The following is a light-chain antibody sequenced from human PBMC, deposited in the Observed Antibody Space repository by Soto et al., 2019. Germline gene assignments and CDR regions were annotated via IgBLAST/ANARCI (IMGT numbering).Light chain of an antibody. CDR3: SSYAGSITL. J-gene: IGLJ2*01. CDR1: SSDVGGYNS. V-gene: IGLV2-8*01. CDR2: EVN. Sequence: QSALSQPPSASGSPGQSVTISCTGTSSDVGGYNSVSWYQQHPGKVPKLIIYEVNKRPSGVPDRFSGSKSGNKASLTVSGRQADDEADYYCSSYAGSITLFGGGTKLTVL.